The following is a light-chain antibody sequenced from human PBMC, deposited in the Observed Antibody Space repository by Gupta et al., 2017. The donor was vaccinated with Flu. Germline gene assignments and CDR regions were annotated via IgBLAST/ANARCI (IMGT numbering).Light chain of an antibody. V-gene: IGKV1-39*01. CDR1: QSISSY. CDR3: QQSYSSPSIT. CDR2: AAP. J-gene: IGKJ5*01. Sequence: DRVTITCRTSQSISSYLNWYQQKPGKAPKLLIYAAPSLHSGVPSRFSGSGSGTDFTLTISSLQPEDFATYYCQQSYSSPSITFGQGTRLEIK.